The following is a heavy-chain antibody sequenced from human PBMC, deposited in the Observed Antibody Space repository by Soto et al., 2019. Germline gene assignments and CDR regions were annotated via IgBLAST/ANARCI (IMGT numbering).Heavy chain of an antibody. CDR3: ARGVSAGVDY. CDR2: MEPSTGTT. D-gene: IGHD1-26*01. Sequence: ASVKVSCKASGYSFTSLDINWVRQTAGQGLEWMGWMEPSTGTTGYAQKFQGRVTMTRDTSINTAYMELTTLTFDDTAFYYCARGVSAGVDYWGQGTLVTVSS. J-gene: IGHJ4*02. V-gene: IGHV1-8*01. CDR1: GYSFTSLD.